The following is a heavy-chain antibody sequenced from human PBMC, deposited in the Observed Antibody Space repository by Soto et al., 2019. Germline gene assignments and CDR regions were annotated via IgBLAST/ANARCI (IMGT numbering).Heavy chain of an antibody. Sequence: EVQLLESGGGLVQPGGSLRLACVASGFTFSSYAMTWVRQAPGQGLEWVSGISGSGGSTYYADSVKGRFTIPRDNSKNTLYLQMSSLRAEDTAVYFCAQVRGVVALDGYFDCWGQGTLVTVSS. V-gene: IGHV3-23*01. CDR1: GFTFSSYA. CDR2: ISGSGGST. J-gene: IGHJ4*02. CDR3: AQVRGVVALDGYFDC. D-gene: IGHD2-15*01.